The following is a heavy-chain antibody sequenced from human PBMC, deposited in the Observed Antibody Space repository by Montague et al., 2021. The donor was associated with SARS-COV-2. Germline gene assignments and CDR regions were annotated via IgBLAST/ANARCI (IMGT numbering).Heavy chain of an antibody. Sequence: SLRLSCAASGFTFRCYWMHWVRQAPGKGLGGVSRINSDGSSTGYADSVKGRFTISRDNAKNTLYLQMNSLRAEDTAVYYCARSIGDFWSGYEDYYSAMGVWGQGTTVTVSS. V-gene: IGHV3-74*01. CDR2: INSDGSST. CDR3: ARSIGDFWSGYEDYYSAMGV. CDR1: GFTFRCYW. D-gene: IGHD3-3*01. J-gene: IGHJ6*02.